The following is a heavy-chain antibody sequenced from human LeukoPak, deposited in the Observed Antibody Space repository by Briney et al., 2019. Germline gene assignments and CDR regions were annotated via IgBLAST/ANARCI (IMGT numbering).Heavy chain of an antibody. Sequence: SLRLSSAAAGLTFRTSVMHRVRQDPRKGVGQGAFIRYDGNFEDYADSVKGRFTISRDNSKKTLSLQMKSLRPEDTAVYYCAKRGDTGYDFSFDSWGQGTLVIVSS. D-gene: IGHD5-12*01. CDR1: GLTFRTSV. J-gene: IGHJ4*02. CDR3: AKRGDTGYDFSFDS. V-gene: IGHV3-30*02. CDR2: IRYDGNFE.